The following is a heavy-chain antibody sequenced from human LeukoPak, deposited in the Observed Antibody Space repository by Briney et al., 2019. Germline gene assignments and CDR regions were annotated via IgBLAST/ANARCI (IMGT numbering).Heavy chain of an antibody. Sequence: GGSLRLSCAASGFTFSDYYMSWIRQAPGKGLEWVSYISSSSSYTNYADSVKGRFTISRDNAKNSLYLQMNSPRAEDTAVYYCASVGITMVRGVIIENWFDPWGQGTLVTVSS. CDR3: ASVGITMVRGVIIENWFDP. CDR1: GFTFSDYY. V-gene: IGHV3-11*03. CDR2: ISSSSSYT. J-gene: IGHJ5*02. D-gene: IGHD3-10*01.